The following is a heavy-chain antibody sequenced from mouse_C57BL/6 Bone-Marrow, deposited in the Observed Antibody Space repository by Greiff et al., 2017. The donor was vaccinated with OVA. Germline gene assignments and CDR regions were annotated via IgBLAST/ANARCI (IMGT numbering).Heavy chain of an antibody. CDR3: ARDAGYYYAMDD. CDR1: GFTFSDFY. Sequence: EVQGVESGGGLVQSGRSLRLSCATSGFTFSDFYMEWVRQAPGKGLEWIAASRNKANDYTTEYSASVKGRFIVSRDTSQSILYLQMNALRAEDTAIYYCARDAGYYYAMDDWGQGTSVTVSS. V-gene: IGHV7-1*01. CDR2: SRNKANDYTT. J-gene: IGHJ4*01.